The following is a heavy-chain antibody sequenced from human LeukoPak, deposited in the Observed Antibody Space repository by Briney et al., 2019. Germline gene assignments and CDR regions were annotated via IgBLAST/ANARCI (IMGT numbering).Heavy chain of an antibody. Sequence: VGSLRLSCAASGFTFSSYAMSWVRQAPGKGLEWVSAISGSGGSTYYADSVKGRFTISRDNSKNTLYLQMNSLRAEDTAVYYCAKEGDIVVVVAATAPNWFDPWGQGTLVTVSS. J-gene: IGHJ5*02. D-gene: IGHD2-15*01. CDR3: AKEGDIVVVVAATAPNWFDP. V-gene: IGHV3-23*01. CDR2: ISGSGGST. CDR1: GFTFSSYA.